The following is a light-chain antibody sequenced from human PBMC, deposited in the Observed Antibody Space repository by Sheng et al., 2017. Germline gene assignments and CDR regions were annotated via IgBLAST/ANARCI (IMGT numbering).Light chain of an antibody. CDR1: QTVLYNLNNKNY. V-gene: IGKV4-1*01. J-gene: IGKJ4*01. Sequence: DIVMTQSPDSLAVSLGERATINCKSSQTVLYNLNNKNYVAWYQQKPRHPPKLLIYWASTRESGVPDRFTGSGSGTDFNLTISSLQAEDVADYYCHQYYSAPLTFGRRDRGWRSN. CDR3: HQYYSAPLT. CDR2: WAS.